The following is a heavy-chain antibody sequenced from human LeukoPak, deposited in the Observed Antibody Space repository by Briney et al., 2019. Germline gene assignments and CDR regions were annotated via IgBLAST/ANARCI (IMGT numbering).Heavy chain of an antibody. J-gene: IGHJ4*02. D-gene: IGHD1-26*01. V-gene: IGHV4-31*03. CDR1: GGSISSGGYY. CDR3: ARSGSYQPYYFDY. CDR2: IYYSGST. Sequence: PSQTLSLTCTVSGGSISSGGYYWSWIRQHPGKGLEWIGYIYYSGSTYYNPSLKSRVTISVDTSKNQFSLKLSSVTAADTAVYYCARSGSYQPYYFDYWGQGTLVTVSS.